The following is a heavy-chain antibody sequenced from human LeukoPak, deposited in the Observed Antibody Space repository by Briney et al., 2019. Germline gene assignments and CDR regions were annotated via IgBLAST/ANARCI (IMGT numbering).Heavy chain of an antibody. D-gene: IGHD3-22*01. Sequence: GASVKVSCKASGYTFTGYYMHWVRQAPGQGLEWMGWINPNSGGTNYAQKFQGWVTMTRDTSISTAYMELSSLRSEDTAVYYCARGGRDSSGYRNWFDPWGQGTLVTVSS. CDR2: INPNSGGT. J-gene: IGHJ5*02. V-gene: IGHV1-2*04. CDR1: GYTFTGYY. CDR3: ARGGRDSSGYRNWFDP.